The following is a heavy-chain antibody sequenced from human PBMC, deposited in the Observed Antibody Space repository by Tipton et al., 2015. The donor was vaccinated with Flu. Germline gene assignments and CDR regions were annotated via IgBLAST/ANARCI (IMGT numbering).Heavy chain of an antibody. CDR1: GYTFTDYY. CDR2: ISAYNGDT. Sequence: QVQLVQSGAEVKKPGASVKVSCKASGYTFTDYYMHWVRQAPGQGLEWMGWISAYNGDTQYAQKVQGRVTMTTDTSTNTAYMELRTLRSDDTAVYYCARDSNWVIPAYFDYWGQGTLVTVSS. CDR3: ARDSNWVIPAYFDY. D-gene: IGHD7-27*01. V-gene: IGHV1-18*04. J-gene: IGHJ4*02.